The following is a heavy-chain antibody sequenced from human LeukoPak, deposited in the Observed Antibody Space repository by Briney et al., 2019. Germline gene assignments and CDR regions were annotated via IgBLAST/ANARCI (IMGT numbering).Heavy chain of an antibody. D-gene: IGHD2-15*01. V-gene: IGHV1-46*01. CDR3: ARDVSDCSGGSCYSYFDY. J-gene: IGHJ4*02. CDR1: GYTFSSYY. CDR2: IIPSDGFT. Sequence: ASVKVSCKASGYTFSSYYVHWVRQAPGQGLEWMGMIIPSDGFTSYAQKFQGRVTMTRDTSTSTVYMELSSLRSEDTAVYYCARDVSDCSGGSCYSYFDYWGQGTLVTVSS.